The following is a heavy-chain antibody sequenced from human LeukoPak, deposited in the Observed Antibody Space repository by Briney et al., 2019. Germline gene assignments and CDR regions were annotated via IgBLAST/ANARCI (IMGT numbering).Heavy chain of an antibody. V-gene: IGHV4-4*02. CDR3: ARAVTSSSSWYKWVNWFDP. CDR2: IYHSGST. D-gene: IGHD6-13*01. CDR1: GGSISSSNW. Sequence: SGTLSLTCAVSGGSISSSNWWSWVRQPPGKGLEWIGEIYHSGSTNYNPSLKSRVTISVDTSKNQFSLKLSSVTAADTAVYYCARAVTSSSSWYKWVNWFDPWGQGTLVTVSS. J-gene: IGHJ5*02.